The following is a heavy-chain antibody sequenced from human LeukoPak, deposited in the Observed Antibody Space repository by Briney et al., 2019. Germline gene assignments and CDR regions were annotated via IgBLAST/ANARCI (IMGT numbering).Heavy chain of an antibody. V-gene: IGHV1-69*01. CDR3: ARCRDSRGSSPIWFGELEYYFDY. CDR1: GGTFISYA. CDR2: IIPIFGTA. Sequence: GSSVKVSCKASGGTFISYAISWVGQAPGQGLEWMGGIIPIFGTANYAQKFQGRVTITADESKSTAYMELSSLRSEDTAVYYCARCRDSRGSSPIWFGELEYYFDYWGQGTLVTVSS. D-gene: IGHD3-10*01. J-gene: IGHJ4*02.